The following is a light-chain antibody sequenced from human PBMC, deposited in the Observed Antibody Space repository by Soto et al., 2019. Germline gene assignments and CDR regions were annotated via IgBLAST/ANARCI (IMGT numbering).Light chain of an antibody. CDR2: GAS. CDR1: QSVRSSY. J-gene: IGKJ2*01. CDR3: QQYGSSPYT. Sequence: EKLLTQSPGTLSLSPGERATLSCRASQSVRSSYLAWYQQKPGQAPRLLIHGASGRATGIPDRFSGSGSGTDFTLTISRLEPEDFAVYYCQQYGSSPYTFGQGTKLEI. V-gene: IGKV3-20*01.